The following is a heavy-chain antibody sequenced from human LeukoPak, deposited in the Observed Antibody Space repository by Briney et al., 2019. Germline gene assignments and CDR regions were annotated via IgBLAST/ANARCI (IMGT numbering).Heavy chain of an antibody. J-gene: IGHJ4*02. CDR2: VNQDGSDK. Sequence: GGSLRLSCAAPGFTFSSYWMSWVRQAPGRGLEWVANVNQDGSDKYYVDSVKGRFTISRDNSKNSLYLQMNSLRAEDTAVYYCARAQPKGYSSSWYDYWGQGTLVTVSS. CDR3: ARAQPKGYSSSWYDY. CDR1: GFTFSSYW. V-gene: IGHV3-7*01. D-gene: IGHD6-13*01.